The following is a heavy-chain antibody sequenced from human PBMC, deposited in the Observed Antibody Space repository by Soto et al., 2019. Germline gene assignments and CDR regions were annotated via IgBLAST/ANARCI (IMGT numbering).Heavy chain of an antibody. Sequence: QVQLVQSGAEVKKPGASVKVSCKASGYTFTSYGISWVRQAPGQGLEWMGWISAYNGNTNYAQKLQGRVTMTTDTSTSTDYMELRSLRSADTTVYYCARVSLVVPAAMGFDYYYGMDVWGQGTTVTVSS. D-gene: IGHD2-2*01. V-gene: IGHV1-18*01. CDR3: ARVSLVVPAAMGFDYYYGMDV. J-gene: IGHJ6*02. CDR2: ISAYNGNT. CDR1: GYTFTSYG.